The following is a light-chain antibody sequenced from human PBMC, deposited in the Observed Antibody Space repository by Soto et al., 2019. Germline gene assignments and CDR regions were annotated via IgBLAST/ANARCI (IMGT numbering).Light chain of an antibody. J-gene: IGKJ4*01. CDR2: AAS. Sequence: DIQMPQSPSSLSASVGDRVIITCRAGQSISTYLNWYQQKKGKAPKLLIYAASSLQSGVPSRFSGGGSGTDFTLTISSLQPEDFETYYCQQSYNDPLTFGGGTKVDIK. CDR1: QSISTY. V-gene: IGKV1-39*01. CDR3: QQSYNDPLT.